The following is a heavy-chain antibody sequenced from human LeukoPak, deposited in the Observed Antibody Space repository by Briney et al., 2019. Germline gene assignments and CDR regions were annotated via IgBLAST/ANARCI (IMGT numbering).Heavy chain of an antibody. J-gene: IGHJ2*01. D-gene: IGHD2-15*01. CDR2: ISYDGNNK. CDR1: GFTFSSYG. V-gene: IGHV3-30*18. Sequence: PGGPLRLSCAASGFTFSSYGMHWVRQAPGTGLEWVAVISYDGNNKYFADSVKGRFTISRDNSKNTLYLQMNSLRAEDTAVYYCAKTPLQDCSGGSCYSYWYFDLWGRGTLVTVSS. CDR3: AKTPLQDCSGGSCYSYWYFDL.